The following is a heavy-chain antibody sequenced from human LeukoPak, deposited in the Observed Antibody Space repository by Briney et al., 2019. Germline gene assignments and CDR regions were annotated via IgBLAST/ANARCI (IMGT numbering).Heavy chain of an antibody. CDR2: TYYRSKWYN. CDR3: ARLMVYASGSYYYGMDV. CDR1: GDSFSSNSAA. D-gene: IGHD2-8*01. Sequence: SQTLSLTCALSGDSFSSNSAAWNWIRQSPSRGLEWLGRTYYRSKWYNDYAVSVKSRITINPDTSKNQFSLQLNSVTPEDTAVYYCARLMVYASGSYYYGMDVWGQGTTVAVSS. V-gene: IGHV6-1*01. J-gene: IGHJ6*02.